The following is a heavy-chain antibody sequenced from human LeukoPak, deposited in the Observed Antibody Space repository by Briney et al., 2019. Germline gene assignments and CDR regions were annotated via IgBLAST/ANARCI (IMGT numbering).Heavy chain of an antibody. J-gene: IGHJ4*02. CDR1: GFTFSIYT. Sequence: GGSLRLSCAASGFTFSIYTMNWVRQAPGKGLEWVSSISSSSSTIYYADSVKGRFIISRDNAEKSCYLQMNSLRAEDTAVYYCVRDLVGVNFDHWGRGTLVTVSS. CDR3: VRDLVGVNFDH. V-gene: IGHV3-48*04. CDR2: ISSSSSTI. D-gene: IGHD1-26*01.